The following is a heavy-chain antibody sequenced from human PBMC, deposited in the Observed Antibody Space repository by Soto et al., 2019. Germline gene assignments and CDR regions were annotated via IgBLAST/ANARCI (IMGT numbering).Heavy chain of an antibody. J-gene: IGHJ6*03. CDR3: ARVKESMGLGELSSIYYMDV. V-gene: IGHV1-3*01. CDR2: INAGNGNT. Sequence: ASVKVSCKASGYTFTSYAMHWVRQAPGQRLEWMGWINAGNGNTKYSQKFQGRVTITRDTSASTAYMELSSLRSEDTAVYYCARVKESMGLGELSSIYYMDVWGKGTTVTVSS. D-gene: IGHD3-16*02. CDR1: GYTFTSYA.